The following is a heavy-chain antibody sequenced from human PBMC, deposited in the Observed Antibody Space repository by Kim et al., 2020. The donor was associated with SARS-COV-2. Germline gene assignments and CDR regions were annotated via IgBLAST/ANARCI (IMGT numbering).Heavy chain of an antibody. CDR1: GFTFSGSA. Sequence: GGSLRLSCAASGFTFSGSAMHWVRQASGKGLEWVGRIRSKANSYATAYAASVKGRFTISRDDSKNTAYLQMNSLKTEDTAVYYCTAGSSWPPFDYWGQGTLVTVSS. V-gene: IGHV3-73*01. D-gene: IGHD6-13*01. J-gene: IGHJ4*02. CDR2: IRSKANSYAT. CDR3: TAGSSWPPFDY.